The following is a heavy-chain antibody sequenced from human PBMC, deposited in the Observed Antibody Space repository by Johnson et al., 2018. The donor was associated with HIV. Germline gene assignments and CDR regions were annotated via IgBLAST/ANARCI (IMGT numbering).Heavy chain of an antibody. CDR3: ARDRGYWDAFDV. J-gene: IGHJ3*01. D-gene: IGHD3-22*01. CDR2: IRTSSSTI. V-gene: IGHV3-11*04. Sequence: QVQLVESGGGLVQPGGSLRLSCAASGFAVSSNYMSWVRQAPGKGPEWISYIRTSSSTIYYAVSVKGRFSISRDNAKNSLYLQMNSLRAEVSAVYYCARDRGYWDAFDVWGQGTMVTVSS. CDR1: GFAVSSNY.